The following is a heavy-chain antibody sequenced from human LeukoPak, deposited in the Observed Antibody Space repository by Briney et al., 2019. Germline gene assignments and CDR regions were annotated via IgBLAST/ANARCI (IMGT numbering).Heavy chain of an antibody. CDR3: ARAYRGYYDSSGYYLDY. V-gene: IGHV1-46*01. J-gene: IGHJ4*02. D-gene: IGHD3-22*01. CDR1: GYTFTSYC. Sequence: ASVKVSCKASGYTFTSYCMHWVRQAPGQGLEWMGIINPSGGSTSYAQKFQGRVTMTRDTSTSTVYMELSSLRSEDTAVYYCARAYRGYYDSSGYYLDYWGQGTLVTVSS. CDR2: INPSGGST.